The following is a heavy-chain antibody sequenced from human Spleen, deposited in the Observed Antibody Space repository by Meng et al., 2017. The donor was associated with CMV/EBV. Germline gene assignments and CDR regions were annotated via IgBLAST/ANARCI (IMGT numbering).Heavy chain of an antibody. V-gene: IGHV4-34*01. D-gene: IGHD1-26*01. CDR3: ARGSDGGGNCDY. CDR1: GGSFGGYC. J-gene: IGHJ4*02. Sequence: TCAVYGGSFGGYCWSWIRQPPGKGLEWIGEINHSGSTNYNPSIKSRVTISVDTSKNQFSLKLSSVTAADTAVYYCARGSDGGGNCDYWGQGTLVTVSS. CDR2: INHSGST.